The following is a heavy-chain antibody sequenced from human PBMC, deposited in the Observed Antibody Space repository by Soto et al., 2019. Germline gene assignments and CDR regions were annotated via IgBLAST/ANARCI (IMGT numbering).Heavy chain of an antibody. V-gene: IGHV4-4*07. Sequence: SEPLSLTCPVSGDFISYYSRAWIRQSAGKGLGWIGRILTTGPIFYNPSLKNRATMSEDTSKDQLSLKLTSVNAADRAWYHSGRDDFGRSTRAFDPWGQGTLVTVSS. D-gene: IGHD4-17*01. CDR2: ILTTGPI. CDR1: GDFISYYS. CDR3: GRDDFGRSTRAFDP. J-gene: IGHJ5*02.